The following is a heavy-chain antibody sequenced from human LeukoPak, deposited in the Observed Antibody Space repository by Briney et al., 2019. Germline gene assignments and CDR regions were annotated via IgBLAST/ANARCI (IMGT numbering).Heavy chain of an antibody. CDR2: ISYDGSNK. D-gene: IGHD6-13*01. J-gene: IGHJ4*02. V-gene: IGHV3-30-3*01. CDR1: GFTFSSYA. Sequence: GRSLRLSCAASGFTFSSYAMHWVRQAPGKGLEWVAVISYDGSNKYYADSVKGRFTISRDNSKNTLYLQMNSLRAEDTAVYYCARDMPPSSSWLDPIGYFDYWGQGTLVTVSS. CDR3: ARDMPPSSSWLDPIGYFDY.